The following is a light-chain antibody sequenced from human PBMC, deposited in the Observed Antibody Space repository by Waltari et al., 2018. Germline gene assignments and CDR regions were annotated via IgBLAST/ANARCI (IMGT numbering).Light chain of an antibody. CDR1: QSITNY. CDR2: DAS. Sequence: DIQMTQSPSSLPASVGDRVTMTCRASQSITNYLSWYQHKLGEAPNLLVYDASTLVSGVPSRFNGSGSGTEFTLTISSLQPEDLATYYCLQTYSTLMFSFGPGTKVDL. V-gene: IGKV1-39*01. CDR3: LQTYSTLMFS. J-gene: IGKJ3*01.